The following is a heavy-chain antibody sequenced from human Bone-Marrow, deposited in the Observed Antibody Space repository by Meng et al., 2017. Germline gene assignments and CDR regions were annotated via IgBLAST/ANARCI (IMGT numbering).Heavy chain of an antibody. V-gene: IGHV3-21*01. CDR2: ISSSSSYI. CDR3: ARVPTLGLQGDY. J-gene: IGHJ4*02. Sequence: GESLKISCAASGFTFSSYSMNWVRQAPGKGLEWVSSISSSSSYIYYADSVKGRFTISRDNAKNSLYLQMNSLRAEDTAVYYCARVPTLGLQGDYWGQGTLVTSPQ. D-gene: IGHD5-24*01. CDR1: GFTFSSYS.